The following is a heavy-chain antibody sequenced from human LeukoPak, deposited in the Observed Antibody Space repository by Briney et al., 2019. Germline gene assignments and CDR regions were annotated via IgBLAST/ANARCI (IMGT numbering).Heavy chain of an antibody. CDR2: IYYSGST. V-gene: IGHV4-39*07. D-gene: IGHD2-21*01. CDR3: ARAGDSAEYYYYYYYMDV. CDR1: GGSISSSSYY. J-gene: IGHJ6*03. Sequence: SETLSLTCTVSGGSISSSSYYWGWIRQPPGKGLEWIGSIYYSGSTYYNPSLKSRVTISVDTSKNQFSLKLSSVTAADTAVYYCARAGDSAEYYYYYYYMDVWGKGTTVTVS.